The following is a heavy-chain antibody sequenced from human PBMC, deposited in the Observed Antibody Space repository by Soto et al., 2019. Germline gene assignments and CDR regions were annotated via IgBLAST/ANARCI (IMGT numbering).Heavy chain of an antibody. V-gene: IGHV3-30*18. CDR1: GFTFSSYG. CDR3: AKDSAVAGTHDY. Sequence: SLRLSCTGSGFTFSSYGMHWVRQAPGKGLEWVAVISYDGSNKYYADSVKGRFTISRDNSKNTLYLQMNSLRAEDTAVYYCAKDSAVAGTHDYWGQGTLVTVSS. CDR2: ISYDGSNK. D-gene: IGHD6-19*01. J-gene: IGHJ4*02.